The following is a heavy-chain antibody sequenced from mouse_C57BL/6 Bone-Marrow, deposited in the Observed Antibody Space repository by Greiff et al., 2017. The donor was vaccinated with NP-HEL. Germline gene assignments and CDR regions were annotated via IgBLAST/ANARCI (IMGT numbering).Heavy chain of an antibody. Sequence: EVQLQQSGPELVKPGASVKISCKASGYTFTDYYMNWVKQSHGKSLEWIGDINPNNGGTSYNQKFKGKATLTVDKSSSTAYMELRSLTSEDSAVYYCAKSPIYYDYAWYFDVWGTGTTVTVSS. J-gene: IGHJ1*03. V-gene: IGHV1-26*01. CDR3: AKSPIYYDYAWYFDV. CDR2: INPNNGGT. CDR1: GYTFTDYY. D-gene: IGHD2-4*01.